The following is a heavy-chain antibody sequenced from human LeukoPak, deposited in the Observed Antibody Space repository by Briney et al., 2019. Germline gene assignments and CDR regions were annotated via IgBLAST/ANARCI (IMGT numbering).Heavy chain of an antibody. J-gene: IGHJ4*02. Sequence: PSETLSLTCTVSGGSISSYYWSWIRQPPGKGLEWIGYIYHSGSTYYNPSLKSRVTISVDRSKNQFSLKLSSVTAADTAVYYCAREVVDIPAAPDYWGQGTLVTVSS. D-gene: IGHD2-2*01. CDR2: IYHSGST. CDR1: GGSISSYY. V-gene: IGHV4-59*12. CDR3: AREVVDIPAAPDY.